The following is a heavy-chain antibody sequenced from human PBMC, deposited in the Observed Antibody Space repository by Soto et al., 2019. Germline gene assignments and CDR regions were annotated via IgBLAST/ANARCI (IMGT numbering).Heavy chain of an antibody. CDR1: GFTVSTNY. V-gene: IGHV3-53*02. J-gene: IGHJ6*02. D-gene: IGHD3-10*01. CDR2: INSGGTP. Sequence: EVQLVETGGGLIQPGGSLRLSCAASGFTVSTNYMSWVRQAPGKGLKWVSLINSGGTPYYADSVKGRFTVSRDNSKNTLYLQMSSLRAEDTAVYYCAREKSTRIRGVRYGMDVWGQGTTVTVSS. CDR3: AREKSTRIRGVRYGMDV.